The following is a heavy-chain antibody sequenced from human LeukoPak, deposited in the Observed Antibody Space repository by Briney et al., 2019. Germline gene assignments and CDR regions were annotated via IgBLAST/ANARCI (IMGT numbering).Heavy chain of an antibody. CDR2: ISAYNGNT. V-gene: IGHV1-18*01. CDR3: ARDGELTVTRRWFDP. Sequence: GASVKVSCKASGYSFTSYGISWVRQAPGQGLEWMGWISAYNGNTNYAQKFQGRVTMTTDTSTSTAYMELRSLGSDDTAVYYCARDGELTVTRRWFDPWGQGTLVTVSS. CDR1: GYSFTSYG. J-gene: IGHJ5*02. D-gene: IGHD4-17*01.